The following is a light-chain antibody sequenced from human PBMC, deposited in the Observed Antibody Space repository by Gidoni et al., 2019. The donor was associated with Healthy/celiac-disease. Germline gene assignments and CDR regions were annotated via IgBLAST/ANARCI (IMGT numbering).Light chain of an antibody. V-gene: IGKV1-39*01. Sequence: DIQMTQSPSPLSASVGDRVTITCRASQSISSYLNWYQQKPGKAPKLLIYDASSLQSGVPSRFSGSGSGTDFTLTISSLQPEDFAAYYCRQSYSTPFTFGPGTKVDIK. CDR2: DAS. CDR3: RQSYSTPFT. CDR1: QSISSY. J-gene: IGKJ3*01.